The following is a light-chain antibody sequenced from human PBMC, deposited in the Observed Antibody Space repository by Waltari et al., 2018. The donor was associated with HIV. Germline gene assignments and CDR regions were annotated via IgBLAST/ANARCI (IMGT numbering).Light chain of an antibody. CDR2: GNS. V-gene: IGLV1-40*01. CDR3: QSYDSSLSGSGV. CDR1: SSNTGAGYD. Sequence: QSVLTQPPSVSGAPGQRVTISCTGSSSNTGAGYDLPWYQHLPGTAPKLLIYGNSNRPSGVPDRFSGSKSGTSASLAITGLQAEDEADYYCQSYDSSLSGSGVFGGGTKLTVL. J-gene: IGLJ3*02.